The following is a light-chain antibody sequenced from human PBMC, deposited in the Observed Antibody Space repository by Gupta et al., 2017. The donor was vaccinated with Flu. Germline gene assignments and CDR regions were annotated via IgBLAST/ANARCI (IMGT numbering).Light chain of an antibody. CDR1: QGISSY. CDR2: AAS. CDR3: QQLNSYPRT. Sequence: DIQFTQSPSFLSASVGDRVTITCRSSQGISSYLAWYQQKPGKAPKLLIYAASTLQSGVPSRFSGSGSGTEFTLTISSRQPEDFATYYCQQLNSYPRTFGQGTKLEIK. J-gene: IGKJ2*01. V-gene: IGKV1-9*01.